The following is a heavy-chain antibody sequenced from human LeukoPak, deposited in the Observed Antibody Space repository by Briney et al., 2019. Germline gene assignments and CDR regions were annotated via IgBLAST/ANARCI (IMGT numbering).Heavy chain of an antibody. CDR1: GGTFSSYA. D-gene: IGHD3-10*01. V-gene: IGHV1-69*05. J-gene: IGHJ5*02. CDR2: IIPIFGTA. CDR3: ARGKAMVRGVMGSWFDP. Sequence: EASVKVSCKASGGTFSSYAISWVRQAPGQGLEWMGRIIPIFGTANYAQKFQGRVTITTDESTSTAYMELSSLRSEDTALYYCARGKAMVRGVMGSWFDPWGQGTLVTVSS.